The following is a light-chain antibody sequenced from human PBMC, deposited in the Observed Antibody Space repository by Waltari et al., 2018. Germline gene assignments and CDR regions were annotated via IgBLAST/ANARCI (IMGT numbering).Light chain of an antibody. V-gene: IGKV3-15*01. CDR2: GAS. CDR1: QSVSSN. CDR3: QQYNNWPPIA. Sequence: ETVMTQSPATLSVSPGERATLSCRASQSVSSNLALYQQKPGQAPRLLIYGASTRATGIPARFSGSGSGTEFTLTISSLQSEDFAVYYCQQYNNWPPIAFGQGTKVEIK. J-gene: IGKJ1*01.